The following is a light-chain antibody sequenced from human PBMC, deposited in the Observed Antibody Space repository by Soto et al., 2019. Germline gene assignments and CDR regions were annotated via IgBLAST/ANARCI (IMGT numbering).Light chain of an antibody. J-gene: IGLJ1*01. CDR3: CSYAGSSTYV. CDR2: EVS. CDR1: SSDVGSYNL. Sequence: QSVLTQSASLSGSPGQTLTISCTGTSSDVGSYNLVSWYQQHPGKAPKLMIYEVSKRPSGVSNRFSGSKSGNTASLTISGLQAEDEADYYCCSYAGSSTYVFGTGTKVTVL. V-gene: IGLV2-23*02.